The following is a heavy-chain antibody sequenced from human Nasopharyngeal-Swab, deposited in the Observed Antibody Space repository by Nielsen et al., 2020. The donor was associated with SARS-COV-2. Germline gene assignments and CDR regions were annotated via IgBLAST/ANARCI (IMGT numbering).Heavy chain of an antibody. V-gene: IGHV3-23*01. CDR3: VKGDTATSDYYYGMDV. CDR1: GLTFSNAA. CDR2: IVGNGAST. D-gene: IGHD5-18*01. J-gene: IGHJ6*02. Sequence: GESLKISCVASGLTFSNAAMNWVRQAPGKGLEWVSGIVGNGASTYYGDSVKGRFTISRDNSKNTLYLQTNNLRAEDTAVYFCVKGDTATSDYYYGMDVWGQGTTVTVSS.